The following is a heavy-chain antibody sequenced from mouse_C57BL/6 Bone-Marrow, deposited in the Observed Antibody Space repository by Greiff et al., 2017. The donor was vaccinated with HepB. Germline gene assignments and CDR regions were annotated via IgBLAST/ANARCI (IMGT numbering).Heavy chain of an antibody. CDR2: IYPRSGNT. J-gene: IGHJ1*03. D-gene: IGHD1-1*01. Sequence: QVQLQQSGAELARPGASVKLSCKASGYTFTSYGISWVKQRTGQGLEWIGEIYPRSGNTYYNEKFKGKATLTADKSSSTAYMELRSLTSEDSAVYFCARWRLYGSSYNFDVWGTGTTVTVSS. CDR3: ARWRLYGSSYNFDV. V-gene: IGHV1-81*01. CDR1: GYTFTSYG.